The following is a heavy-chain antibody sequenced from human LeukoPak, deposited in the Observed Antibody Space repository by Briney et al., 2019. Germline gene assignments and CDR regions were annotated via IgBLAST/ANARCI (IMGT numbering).Heavy chain of an antibody. V-gene: IGHV1-3*01. D-gene: IGHD1-26*01. CDR1: GYTFTSYA. CDR3: ASGLQGAASVPHYYYGMDV. CDR2: INAGNGNT. Sequence: VASVKVSCKASGYTFTSYAMHWVRQAPGQRLEWMGWINAGNGNTKYSQRFQGRVTITRDTSASTAYMELSSLRSEDTAVYYCASGLQGAASVPHYYYGMDVWGQGTTVTVSS. J-gene: IGHJ6*02.